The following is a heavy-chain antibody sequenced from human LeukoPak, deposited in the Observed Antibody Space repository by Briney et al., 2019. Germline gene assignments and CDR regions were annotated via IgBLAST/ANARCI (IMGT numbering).Heavy chain of an antibody. D-gene: IGHD6-6*01. CDR3: AVSSYRTGGYYYYYGMDV. Sequence: PGGSLRLSCAASGFTFSSYAMHWVRQAPGKGLEWVAAISYDGSNKYYADSVKGRFTISRDNSKNTLYLQMNSLRAEDTAVYYCAVSSYRTGGYYYYYGMDVWGKGTTVTVSS. V-gene: IGHV3-30*04. CDR2: ISYDGSNK. CDR1: GFTFSSYA. J-gene: IGHJ6*04.